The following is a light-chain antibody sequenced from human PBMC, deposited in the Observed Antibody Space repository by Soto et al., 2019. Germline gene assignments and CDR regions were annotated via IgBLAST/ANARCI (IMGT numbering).Light chain of an antibody. V-gene: IGKV1-9*01. CDR1: QGIRSY. CDR2: DAA. Sequence: IQLTQSPSFLSASVGDRVTITCRASQGIRSYLAWYQQKPGKAPNLLIYDAATLQSGVPSRFSGSGSGTEFTLTISSLQPEDFATYYCQQLSLYPLTFGGGTKVEIK. CDR3: QQLSLYPLT. J-gene: IGKJ4*01.